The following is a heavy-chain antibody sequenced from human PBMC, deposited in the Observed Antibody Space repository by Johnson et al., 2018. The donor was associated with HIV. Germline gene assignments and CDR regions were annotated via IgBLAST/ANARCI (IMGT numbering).Heavy chain of an antibody. CDR3: ARSVNAGRPFDI. D-gene: IGHD2-8*01. V-gene: IGHV3-11*04. CDR2: ISGSDGAI. Sequence: QVTLVEAGGGVVKPGGSLSLSCAASGFPFIDPYMNWIRQAPGKGLEWVSYISGSDGAIWYADSVKGRFTVSRDNAKNSFYLQMNSLRAEDTAVYYCARSVNAGRPFDIWGQGTLVTVSS. CDR1: GFPFIDPY. J-gene: IGHJ3*02.